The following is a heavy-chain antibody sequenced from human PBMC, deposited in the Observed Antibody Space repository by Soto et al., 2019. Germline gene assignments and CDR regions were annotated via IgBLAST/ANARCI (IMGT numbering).Heavy chain of an antibody. V-gene: IGHV4-30-4*01. CDR2: IYYSGST. D-gene: IGHD3-3*01. J-gene: IGHJ6*02. CDR3: ARDKRITIFGVVIEGDPTDYYGMDV. CDR1: ARPISSGDYY. Sequence: PSETLSLTCTVSARPISSGDYYWVRIRHPPVKGLERIGFIYYSGSTYYTPSLKSRVTISVDTSKNQFSLKLSSVTAVDTAVYYCARDKRITIFGVVIEGDPTDYYGMDVWGQGTTVTVS.